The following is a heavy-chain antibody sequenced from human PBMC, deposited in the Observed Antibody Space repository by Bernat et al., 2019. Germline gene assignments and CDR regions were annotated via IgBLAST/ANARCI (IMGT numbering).Heavy chain of an antibody. D-gene: IGHD3-10*01. J-gene: IGHJ4*02. Sequence: EVLLVESGGGLVKPGGSLRLSCAASGFTFSNAWMNWVRQAPGKGLEWVGRIKSKTDGGTTDYAAPVKGRFTISRDDSKNTLYLQMNSLKTEDTAVYYCTTVEKWELLWFGELLGVDYWGQGTLVTVSP. CDR2: IKSKTDGGTT. CDR3: TTVEKWELLWFGELLGVDY. V-gene: IGHV3-15*07. CDR1: GFTFSNAW.